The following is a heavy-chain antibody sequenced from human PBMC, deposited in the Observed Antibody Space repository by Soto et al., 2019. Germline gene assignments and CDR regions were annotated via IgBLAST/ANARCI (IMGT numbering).Heavy chain of an antibody. CDR2: ISAYNGNT. Sequence: ASVKVSCKASGYTFTSYGISWVRQAPGQGLEWMGWISAYNGNTNYAQKLQGRVTMTTDTSTSTAFMELRSLRSDDTAVYYCARDGGFWSGYGWFDPWGQGTLVTVSS. J-gene: IGHJ5*02. V-gene: IGHV1-18*01. D-gene: IGHD3-3*01. CDR3: ARDGGFWSGYGWFDP. CDR1: GYTFTSYG.